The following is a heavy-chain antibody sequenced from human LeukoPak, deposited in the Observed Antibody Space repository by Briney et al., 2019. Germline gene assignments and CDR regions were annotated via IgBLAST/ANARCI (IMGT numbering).Heavy chain of an antibody. Sequence: ASVKVSCKVPGYTLTELSMHWVRQAPGKGLEWMGGFDPEDGETIYAQKFQGRVTMTEDTSTDTAYMELSSLRSEDTAVYYCAPTPVYGDYVPQWGQGTLVTVSS. J-gene: IGHJ4*02. CDR2: FDPEDGET. CDR3: APTPVYGDYVPQ. CDR1: GYTLTELS. V-gene: IGHV1-24*01. D-gene: IGHD4-17*01.